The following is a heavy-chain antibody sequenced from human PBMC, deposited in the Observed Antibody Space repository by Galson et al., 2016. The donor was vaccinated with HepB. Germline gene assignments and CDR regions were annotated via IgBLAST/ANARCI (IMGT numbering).Heavy chain of an antibody. D-gene: IGHD2-2*01. CDR3: AKDPLGVVVPV. CDR1: GFSFSSYG. J-gene: IGHJ4*02. Sequence: SLRLSCAASGFSFSSYGMHWVRQAPGKGLGWVAVMSHDRSKKYYADSVKGRFTISRDNSKNTLYLQMNSLRAEDTAVYYCAKDPLGVVVPVWGQGTLVTVSS. CDR2: MSHDRSKK. V-gene: IGHV3-30*18.